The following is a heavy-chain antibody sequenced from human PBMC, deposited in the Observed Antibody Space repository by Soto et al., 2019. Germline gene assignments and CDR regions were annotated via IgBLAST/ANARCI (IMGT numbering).Heavy chain of an antibody. CDR2: INSYNGDT. V-gene: IGHV1-18*04. Sequence: QVQLVQSGGEEKKPGASVKVSCKASGYDFIGHGISWARQARGQGLEWMGWINSYNGDTKYARKYQDRITLTKDKSTRTVYMELTSLRSDDTAVYYCARDQWLKVPAVVGDKFDSWGQGTLVTVSS. J-gene: IGHJ5*01. CDR3: ARDQWLKVPAVVGDKFDS. CDR1: GYDFIGHG. D-gene: IGHD6-19*01.